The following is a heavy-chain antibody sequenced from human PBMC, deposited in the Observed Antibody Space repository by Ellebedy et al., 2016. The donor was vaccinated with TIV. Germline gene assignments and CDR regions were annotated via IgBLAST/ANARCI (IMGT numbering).Heavy chain of an antibody. V-gene: IGHV4-34*01. CDR3: ARGGRVYDFWSGHNWFDP. Sequence: SETLSLXXAVYGGSFSGYYWSWIRQPPGKGLEWIGEINHSGSTNYNPSLKSRVTISVDTSKNQFSLKLSSVTAADTAVYYCARGGRVYDFWSGHNWFDPWGQGTLVTVSS. J-gene: IGHJ5*02. CDR1: GGSFSGYY. D-gene: IGHD3-3*01. CDR2: INHSGST.